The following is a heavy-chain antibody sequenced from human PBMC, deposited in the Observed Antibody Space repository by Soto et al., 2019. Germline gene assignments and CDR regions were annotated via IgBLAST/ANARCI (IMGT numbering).Heavy chain of an antibody. CDR3: ASRPYYDFWSDYYAYYFDY. CDR2: INHSGST. V-gene: IGHV4-34*01. J-gene: IGHJ4*02. D-gene: IGHD3-3*01. CDR1: GGSFSGYY. Sequence: PSETLSLTCAVYGGSFSGYYWSWIRQPPGKGLEWIGEINHSGSTNYNPSLKSRVTISVDTSKNQFSLKLSSVTAADTAVYYCASRPYYDFWSDYYAYYFDYWGQGTLVTVSS.